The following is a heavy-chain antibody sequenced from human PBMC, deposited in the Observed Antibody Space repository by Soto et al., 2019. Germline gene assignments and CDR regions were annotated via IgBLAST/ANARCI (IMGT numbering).Heavy chain of an antibody. J-gene: IGHJ6*02. V-gene: IGHV3-23*01. CDR3: AKSRELLRYYGMDV. CDR1: GFTFSSYA. CDR2: ISGSGGST. D-gene: IGHD1-7*01. Sequence: PGGSLGLSCAASGFTFSSYAMSWVRQAPGKGLEWVSAISGSGGSTYYADSVKGRFTISRDNSKNTLYLQMNSLRAEDTAVYYCAKSRELLRYYGMDVWGQGTTVTVSS.